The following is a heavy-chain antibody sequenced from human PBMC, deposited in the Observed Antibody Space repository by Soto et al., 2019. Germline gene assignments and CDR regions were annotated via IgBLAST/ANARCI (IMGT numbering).Heavy chain of an antibody. CDR2: FDPEDGET. D-gene: IGHD2-15*01. CDR3: ATAHIVVVVAATEGWFDP. J-gene: IGHJ5*02. Sequence: ASVKVSCKVSGYTLTELSMHWVRQAPGKGLEWMGGFDPEDGETIYAQKFQGRVTMTEDTSTDTAYMELSSLGSEDTAVYYCATAHIVVVVAATEGWFDPWGQGTLVTVSS. CDR1: GYTLTELS. V-gene: IGHV1-24*01.